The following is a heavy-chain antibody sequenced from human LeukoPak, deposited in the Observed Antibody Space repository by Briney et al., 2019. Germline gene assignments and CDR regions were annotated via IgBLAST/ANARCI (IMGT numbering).Heavy chain of an antibody. CDR2: IYYSGST. CDR1: GGSISSYY. D-gene: IGHD2-2*03. Sequence: PSETLSLTCTVSGGSISSYYWSWIRQPPGKGLEWTGYIYYSGSTNYNPSLKSRVTISLDTSKNQFSLKLSSVTAADTAVYYCARVDRSYYGMDVWGQGTTVTVSS. V-gene: IGHV4-59*12. J-gene: IGHJ6*02. CDR3: ARVDRSYYGMDV.